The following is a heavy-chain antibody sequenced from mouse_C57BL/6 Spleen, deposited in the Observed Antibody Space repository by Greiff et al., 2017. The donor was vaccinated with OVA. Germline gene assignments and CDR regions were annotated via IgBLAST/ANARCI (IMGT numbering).Heavy chain of an antibody. D-gene: IGHD1-1*01. CDR2: ISDGGSYT. V-gene: IGHV5-4*01. CDR3: ARSTVVAYYFDY. J-gene: IGHJ2*01. Sequence: EVQRVESGGGLVKPGGSLKLSCAASGFTFSSYAMSWVRQTPEKSLEWVATISDGGSYTYYPDNVKGRFTISRDNAKNNLYLQMSHLKSEDTAMYYCARSTVVAYYFDYWGQGTTLTVSS. CDR1: GFTFSSYA.